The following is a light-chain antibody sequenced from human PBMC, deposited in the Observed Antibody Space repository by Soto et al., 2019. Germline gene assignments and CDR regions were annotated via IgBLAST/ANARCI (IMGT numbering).Light chain of an antibody. CDR2: DVS. CDR3: CSYAGSFTLL. CDR1: SSNVGGYNF. V-gene: IGLV2-11*01. Sequence: QSALTQPRSVSGSPGQSVTISCTGTSSNVGGYNFVSWYQQHPGKAPKLMVYDVSKRPSGVPDRFSGSKSGNTASLTISGLQAEDECDYYCCSYAGSFTLLFGGGTKLTVL. J-gene: IGLJ2*01.